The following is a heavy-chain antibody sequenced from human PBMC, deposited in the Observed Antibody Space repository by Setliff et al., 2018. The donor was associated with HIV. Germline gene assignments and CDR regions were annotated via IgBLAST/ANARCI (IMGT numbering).Heavy chain of an antibody. CDR2: IYYSGST. V-gene: IGHV4-31*03. J-gene: IGHJ4*02. Sequence: SSETLSLTCTVSGASISSGGFYWSWIRQHPGKGLEWIGYIYYSGSTYYNPSLKSRVTISVDTSKNQFSLRLSSVTAADTAVYYCARDHKYYYDSSGLDYWGQGTLVTVSS. CDR3: ARDHKYYYDSSGLDY. CDR1: GASISSGGFY. D-gene: IGHD3-22*01.